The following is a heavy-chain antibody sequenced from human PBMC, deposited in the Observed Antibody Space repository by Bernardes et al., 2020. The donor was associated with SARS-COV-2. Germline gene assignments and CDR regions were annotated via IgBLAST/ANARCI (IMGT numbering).Heavy chain of an antibody. J-gene: IGHJ4*02. Sequence: ASVKVSCKTSGYVYVGYYIHWLRQAPGQGLEWIGWMNPRDGVPNLAQKFQGRVTMATDTSRNTASMELRGLRHDDTAVYYCARADFYASKTFDYWGQGTLVAVSA. CDR3: ARADFYASKTFDY. D-gene: IGHD2-2*01. CDR2: MNPRDGVP. CDR1: GYVYVGYY. V-gene: IGHV1-2*02.